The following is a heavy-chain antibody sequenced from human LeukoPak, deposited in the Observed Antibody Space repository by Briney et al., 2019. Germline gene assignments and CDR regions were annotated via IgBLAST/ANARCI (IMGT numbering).Heavy chain of an antibody. D-gene: IGHD3-3*01. CDR2: MNPNSCNT. V-gene: IGHV1-8*01. CDR3: ARAPTRYYDFWSGYYKRRTYYYMDV. CDR1: GYTFTRYD. J-gene: IGHJ6*03. Sequence: ASVKVSCKASGYTFTRYDINWLRQAAGQGLEWMGWMNPNSCNTVYAQKFHGRVTMNRNNSISTAYMELSSLRSEDTAVYYCARAPTRYYDFWSGYYKRRTYYYMDVWGEGTTVTVSS.